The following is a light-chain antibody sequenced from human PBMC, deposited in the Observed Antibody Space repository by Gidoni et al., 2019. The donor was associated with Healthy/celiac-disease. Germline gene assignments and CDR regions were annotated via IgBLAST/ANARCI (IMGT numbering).Light chain of an antibody. CDR2: DAS. J-gene: IGKJ4*01. Sequence: EIVLTQSPATLSLSPGERATLSCRASQSVRSYLAWYQQKPGQAPRLLIYDASNRATGIPARFSGSGSGTDFTLTISSLEPEDFAVYYCQQRSNWPLLTFXGXTKVEIK. CDR1: QSVRSY. V-gene: IGKV3-11*01. CDR3: QQRSNWPLLT.